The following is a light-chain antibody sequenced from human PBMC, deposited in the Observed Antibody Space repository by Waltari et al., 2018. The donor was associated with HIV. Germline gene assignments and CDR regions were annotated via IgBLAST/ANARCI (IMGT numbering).Light chain of an antibody. CDR2: DDT. CDR3: SSPSGRDTLI. Sequence: QSALTQPASVSGSPGQSITISCTGANSDIGTYNLVSWYQQRPGKAPQLIICDDTKRPSGVSTHFSASKSGNTASLTISGLQVEDEADYYCSSPSGRDTLIFGGGTKVTVL. J-gene: IGLJ2*01. V-gene: IGLV2-23*01. CDR1: NSDIGTYNL.